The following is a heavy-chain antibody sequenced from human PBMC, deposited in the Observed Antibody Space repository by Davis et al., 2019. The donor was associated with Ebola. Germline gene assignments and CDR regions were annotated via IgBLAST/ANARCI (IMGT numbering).Heavy chain of an antibody. Sequence: SVKVSCKTSGDTFSKYAINWVRQAPGQGLEWMGGIIPILGISNYAQKFQGRVTFIADKSTNTTYMEVSSLRTEDTAVYYCARDGASGSYDYWGQGTLVSVSS. V-gene: IGHV1-69*10. CDR3: ARDGASGSYDY. CDR2: IIPILGIS. J-gene: IGHJ4*02. D-gene: IGHD3-10*01. CDR1: GDTFSKYA.